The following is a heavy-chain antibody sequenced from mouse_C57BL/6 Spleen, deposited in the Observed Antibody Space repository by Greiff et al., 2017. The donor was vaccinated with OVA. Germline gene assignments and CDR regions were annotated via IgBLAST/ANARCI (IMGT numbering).Heavy chain of an antibody. CDR3: AKGNWDALDD. V-gene: IGHV1-74*01. Sequence: QVQLQQPGAELVKPGASVKLSCKASGYTFTNYWMHWVKQRPGQGLEWIGKIHPSDSATNYNQKFKGKATLTVDKSSSTAYMQLSSLTSEDSAVYYCAKGNWDALDDWGKGTSVTVSS. CDR2: IHPSDSAT. D-gene: IGHD4-1*01. J-gene: IGHJ4*01. CDR1: GYTFTNYW.